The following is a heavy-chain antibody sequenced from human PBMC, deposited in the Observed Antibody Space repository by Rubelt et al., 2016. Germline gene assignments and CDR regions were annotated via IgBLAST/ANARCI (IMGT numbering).Heavy chain of an antibody. V-gene: IGHV1-69*13. Sequence: QVQLVQSGAEVKKPGASVKVSCKASGYTFTSYGISWVRQAPGQGLEWMGGIIPVFGTANYAQKFQGRITMTADESTSTAYMELSSLRSEDTAVYSCARATNWNYAFDIWGQGTMVTVSS. D-gene: IGHD1-7*01. CDR1: GYTFTSYG. CDR2: IIPVFGTA. J-gene: IGHJ3*02. CDR3: ARATNWNYAFDI.